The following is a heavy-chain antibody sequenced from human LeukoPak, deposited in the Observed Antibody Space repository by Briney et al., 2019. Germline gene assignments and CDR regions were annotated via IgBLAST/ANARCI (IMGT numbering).Heavy chain of an antibody. Sequence: GGSLRLSCAASGFTFSTYAMHWVRQAPGKGLEWVAVISYDGSNKYYADSVKGRFTISRDNSKNTLYLQMNSLRAEDTAVYYCARDGNSLSFDYWGQGTLVTVSS. J-gene: IGHJ4*02. V-gene: IGHV3-30*04. CDR2: ISYDGSNK. CDR3: ARDGNSLSFDY. D-gene: IGHD1/OR15-1a*01. CDR1: GFTFSTYA.